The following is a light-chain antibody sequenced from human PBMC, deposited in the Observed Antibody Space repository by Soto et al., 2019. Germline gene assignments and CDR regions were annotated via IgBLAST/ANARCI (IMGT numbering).Light chain of an antibody. J-gene: IGKJ4*01. CDR3: RQYGRSLASA. CDR1: QSVSSN. CDR2: GAS. Sequence: EKVMTQSPATLSVSPGERATLSCRASQSVSSNLAWYQQKPGQAPRLLIYGASSRATGIPDRFSGSGSGTDFTLTISRLEPEDFAVYYGRQYGRSLASAIGGGTKVDIK. V-gene: IGKV3-20*01.